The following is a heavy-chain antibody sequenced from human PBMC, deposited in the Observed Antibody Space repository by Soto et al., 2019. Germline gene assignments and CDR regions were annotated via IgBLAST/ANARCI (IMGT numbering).Heavy chain of an antibody. CDR3: ARLLNLDRAYGMDV. Sequence: PSETLSLTCTVSGGSISSYSWSWIRQPPGKGLEWIGCIYYSGSTNYNPSLKSRVTISVDTSKSQFSLKLSSVTAADTAVYYCARLLNLDRAYGMDVWGQGXTVTVSS. CDR1: GGSISSYS. D-gene: IGHD3-10*01. CDR2: IYYSGST. V-gene: IGHV4-59*01. J-gene: IGHJ6*02.